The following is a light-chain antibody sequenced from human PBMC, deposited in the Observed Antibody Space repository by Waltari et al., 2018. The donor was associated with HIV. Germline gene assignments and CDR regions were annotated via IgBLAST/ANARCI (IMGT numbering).Light chain of an antibody. CDR1: SSDVGSYNL. CDR3: CSYAGSSIPYV. Sequence: SALTQPASVSGSPGQSITISCTGTSSDVGSYNLVSWYQHHPGKAPKLMIYEVSKRPSGVSNRFSGSKSGNTASLTISGLQAEDESDYYCCSYAGSSIPYVFGTGTKVTVL. CDR2: EVS. J-gene: IGLJ1*01. V-gene: IGLV2-23*02.